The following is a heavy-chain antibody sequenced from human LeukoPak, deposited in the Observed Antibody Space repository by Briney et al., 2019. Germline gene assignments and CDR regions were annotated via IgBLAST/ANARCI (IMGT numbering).Heavy chain of an antibody. Sequence: ASVKVSCKASGYTFTSYDINWLRHATGQGLEWMGWMNPNSGNTGYAQKFQGRVTMTRNTSMSTAYMELSSLRSEDTAVYYCAIRTHVDIVSTLGERVKKGLDYWGQGTPVTVSP. CDR2: MNPNSGNT. CDR3: AIRTHVDIVSTLGERVKKGLDY. J-gene: IGHJ4*02. CDR1: GYTFTSYD. D-gene: IGHD5/OR15-5a*01. V-gene: IGHV1-8*01.